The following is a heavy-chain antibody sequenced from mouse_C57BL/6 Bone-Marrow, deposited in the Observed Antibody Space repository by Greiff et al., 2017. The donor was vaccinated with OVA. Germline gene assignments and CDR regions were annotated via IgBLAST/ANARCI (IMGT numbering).Heavy chain of an antibody. V-gene: IGHV5-9-1*02. Sequence: EVHLVESGEGLAKPGGSLKLSCAASGFTFSSYAMSWVRQTPEKRLEWVAYISSGGDYIYYADTVKGRFTISRDNARNTLYLQMSSLKSEDTAMYYCTRQLGQGYFDYWGQGTTLTVSS. CDR2: ISSGGDYI. CDR1: GFTFSSYA. D-gene: IGHD4-1*02. J-gene: IGHJ2*01. CDR3: TRQLGQGYFDY.